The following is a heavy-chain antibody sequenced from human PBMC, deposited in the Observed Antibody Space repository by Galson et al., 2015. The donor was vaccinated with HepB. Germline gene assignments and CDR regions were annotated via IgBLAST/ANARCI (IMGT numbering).Heavy chain of an antibody. J-gene: IGHJ6*03. Sequence: SVKVSCKASGYTFTGYYMHWVRQAPGQGLEWMGWINPNSGGTNYAQKFQGWVTMTRDTSISTAYMELSRLRSDDTAVYYCARGGPAAILLYYYYMDVWGKGTTVTVSS. V-gene: IGHV1-2*04. CDR1: GYTFTGYY. D-gene: IGHD2-2*01. CDR3: ARGGPAAILLYYYYMDV. CDR2: INPNSGGT.